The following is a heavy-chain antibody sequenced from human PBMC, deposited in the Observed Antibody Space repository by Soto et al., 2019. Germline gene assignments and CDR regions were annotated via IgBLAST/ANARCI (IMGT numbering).Heavy chain of an antibody. J-gene: IGHJ4*02. V-gene: IGHV4-34*01. D-gene: IGHD3-16*01. Sequence: QVQLQQWGAGLLKPSETLSLTCAVYGGSFSGYYWSWIRQPPGKGLEWIGEINHSGSTNYNPSLRGGVTLSVSPSRNQSSPKLGLGAAADPAVYYCARPPSRWGGGDYWGQGTLVTVSS. CDR1: GGSFSGYY. CDR2: INHSGST. CDR3: ARPPSRWGGGDY.